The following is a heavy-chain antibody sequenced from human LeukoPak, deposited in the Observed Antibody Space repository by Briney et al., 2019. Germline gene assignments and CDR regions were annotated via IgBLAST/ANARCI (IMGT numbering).Heavy chain of an antibody. CDR3: ARSISYGSAFDI. D-gene: IGHD5-18*01. CDR1: GASTSSAGYY. CDR2: TYYSGNA. Sequence: PSQTLPLTCSVAGASTSSAGYYWSWIRQHPGKGLEWIGYTYYSGNAYYNPSLKSRVTISVDTSKSQFSLKLSSVTAADTAVYYCARSISYGSAFDIWGQGTMVTVSS. V-gene: IGHV4-31*03. J-gene: IGHJ3*02.